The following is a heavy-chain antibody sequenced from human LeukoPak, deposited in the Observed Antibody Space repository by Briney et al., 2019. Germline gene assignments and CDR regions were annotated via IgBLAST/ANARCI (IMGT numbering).Heavy chain of an antibody. D-gene: IGHD3-10*01. CDR1: GFTFSTYN. J-gene: IGHJ4*02. CDR2: ISISRSAV. CDR3: ARGDLGAFDN. Sequence: GGSLRLSCAASGFTFSTYNMNWVRQAPGKGLEWVSFISISRSAVYYADSVKGRFTISRDNTKNSLYLHMNSLRVEDTAVYYCARGDLGAFDNWGQGTLVTVSS. V-gene: IGHV3-48*04.